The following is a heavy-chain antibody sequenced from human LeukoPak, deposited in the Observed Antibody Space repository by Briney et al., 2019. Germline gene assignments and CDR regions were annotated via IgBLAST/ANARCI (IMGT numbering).Heavy chain of an antibody. Sequence: GGSLRLSCAASGFTFDDYAMHWVRQAPGKGLEWVALITYDGYYKYYSDSVKGRFTISSDTSKNTLYLQMNSLRAEDTAVYYCARDLSPVVRASPMGYWGQGTLVTVSS. J-gene: IGHJ4*02. D-gene: IGHD3-10*01. V-gene: IGHV3-30*03. CDR1: GFTFDDYA. CDR3: ARDLSPVVRASPMGY. CDR2: ITYDGYYK.